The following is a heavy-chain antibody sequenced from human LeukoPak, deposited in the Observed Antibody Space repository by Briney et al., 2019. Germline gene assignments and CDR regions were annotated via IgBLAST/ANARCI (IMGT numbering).Heavy chain of an antibody. D-gene: IGHD2-15*01. CDR3: ARQYCSGGSCYPGPGHSPLDY. Sequence: ASVKVSCKASGGTFSSYAISWVRQAPGQGLEWMGRIIPIFGTANYAQKFQGRVTITTDESTSTAYMELSSLRSEDTAVYYCARQYCSGGSCYPGPGHSPLDYWGQGTLVTVSS. CDR2: IIPIFGTA. V-gene: IGHV1-69*05. J-gene: IGHJ4*02. CDR1: GGTFSSYA.